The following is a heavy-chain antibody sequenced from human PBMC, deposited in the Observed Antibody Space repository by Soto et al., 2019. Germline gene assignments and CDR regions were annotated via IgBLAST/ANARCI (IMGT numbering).Heavy chain of an antibody. CDR2: IIPIFGTA. J-gene: IGHJ5*02. Sequence: SVKVSCKASGYTFTSYAISWVRQAPGQGLEWMGGIIPIFGTANYAQKFQGRVTITADESTSTAYMELSSLRSEDTAVYYCARDYYDSSGYGFLPWGQGALVTVSS. CDR1: GYTFTSYA. V-gene: IGHV1-69*13. CDR3: ARDYYDSSGYGFLP. D-gene: IGHD3-22*01.